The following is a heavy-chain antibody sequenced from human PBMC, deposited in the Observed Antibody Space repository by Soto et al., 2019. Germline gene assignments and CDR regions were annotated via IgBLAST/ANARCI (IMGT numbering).Heavy chain of an antibody. D-gene: IGHD3-22*01. J-gene: IGHJ3*02. V-gene: IGHV4-59*01. CDR3: ARESSRYYGQTHDDAFDI. CDR2: IYYSGST. CDR1: GGSISSYY. Sequence: SETLSLTCTVSGGSISSYYWSWIRQPPGKGLEWIGYIYYSGSTNYNPSLKSRVTISVDTSKNQFSLKLSSVTAADTAVYYCARESSRYYGQTHDDAFDIWGRGTMVTVS.